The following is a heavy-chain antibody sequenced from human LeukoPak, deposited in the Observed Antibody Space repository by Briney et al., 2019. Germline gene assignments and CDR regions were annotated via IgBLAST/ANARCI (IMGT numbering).Heavy chain of an antibody. J-gene: IGHJ4*02. V-gene: IGHV1-8*01. CDR3: AASGGSYPGAMDY. D-gene: IGHD2-15*01. CDR2: MNPNSGNT. CDR1: GYTFTSYD. Sequence: EASVKVSCKASGYTFTSYDINWVRQATGQGLEWMGWMNPNSGNTGYAQKFQGRVTMTRNTSISTAYMELRSLRSDDTAVYYCAASGGSYPGAMDYWGQGTLVTVSS.